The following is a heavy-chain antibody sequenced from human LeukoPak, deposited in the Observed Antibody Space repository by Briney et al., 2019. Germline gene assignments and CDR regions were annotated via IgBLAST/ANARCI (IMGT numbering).Heavy chain of an antibody. D-gene: IGHD1-26*01. CDR1: GPTSSTYA. Sequence: PGGSLRLSCAASGPTSSTYAMSWVRQAPGKGLEWVSAISGSGASTYYADSVTGRFTISRDNSKNTVFLHMKTLRVEDTALYYCARWGGSFSSRFDPWGQGTLVTVSS. V-gene: IGHV3-23*01. J-gene: IGHJ5*02. CDR2: ISGSGAST. CDR3: ARWGGSFSSRFDP.